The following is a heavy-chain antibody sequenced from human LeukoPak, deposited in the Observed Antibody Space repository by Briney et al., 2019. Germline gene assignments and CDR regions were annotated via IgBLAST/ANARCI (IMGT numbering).Heavy chain of an antibody. CDR3: ARAREGVAGFFDS. Sequence: PSETLSLTCTVSVGSIGTYYWSWIRQPPGKELEWIGYIYYSGSTNYNPSLKSRATISVDASKNQFSLKLTSVTTADTAVYYCARAREGVAGFFDSWGQGTLVTVSS. CDR1: VGSIGTYY. D-gene: IGHD6-19*01. J-gene: IGHJ4*02. V-gene: IGHV4-59*01. CDR2: IYYSGST.